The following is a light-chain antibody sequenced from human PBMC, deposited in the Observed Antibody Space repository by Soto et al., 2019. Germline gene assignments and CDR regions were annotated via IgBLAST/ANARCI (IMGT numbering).Light chain of an antibody. CDR3: CSYAGSYYV. CDR1: SSDVGSYNL. V-gene: IGLV2-23*02. J-gene: IGLJ1*01. Sequence: QSVLTQPASVSGSPGQSITISCTGTSSDVGSYNLVSWYRQHPGKAPKLMIYEVSKRPSGVSNRFSGSKSGNTASLTISGLQAEDEADYYYCSYAGSYYVFGTGTKVTVL. CDR2: EVS.